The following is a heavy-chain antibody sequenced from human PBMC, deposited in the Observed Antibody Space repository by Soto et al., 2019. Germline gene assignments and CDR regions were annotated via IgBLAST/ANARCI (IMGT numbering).Heavy chain of an antibody. J-gene: IGHJ5*02. D-gene: IGHD2-2*01. CDR2: ISSSSSYI. CDR3: ARQGVVVPAAIVWWFDP. CDR1: GFTFSSYS. Sequence: EVQLVESGGGLVKPGGSLRLSCAASGFTFSSYSMNWVRQAPGKGLEWVSSISSSSSYIYYADSVKGRFTISRDNAKNSLYLQINSLRAEDTAVYYCARQGVVVPAAIVWWFDPWGQGTLVTVSS. V-gene: IGHV3-21*01.